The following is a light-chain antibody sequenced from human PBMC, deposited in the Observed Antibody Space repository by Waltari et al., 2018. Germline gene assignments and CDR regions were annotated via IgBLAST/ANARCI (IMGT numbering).Light chain of an antibody. V-gene: IGKV3-11*01. CDR2: DGS. CDR1: QIVSSY. CDR3: QQRSTWPILT. J-gene: IGKJ4*01. Sequence: EIVLTPSPATLSLSPGEIATLSCSASQIVSSYLGWYQQKPGQAPRLLIYDGSTRATGVPGRFSGSGSGKDFTLTISSLEHEDFAIYYCQQRSTWPILTFGGGTKVEIK.